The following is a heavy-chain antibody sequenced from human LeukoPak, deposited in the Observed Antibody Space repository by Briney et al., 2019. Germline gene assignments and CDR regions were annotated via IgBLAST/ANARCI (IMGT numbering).Heavy chain of an antibody. CDR3: ARDRATYYFDY. Sequence: ASVKVSCKASGYTFTSYAIHWVRQAPGQRLEWMGWINVGNGNTKYSQKFQGKVTITRDTSASTAYMELSSLRSEDTAVYYCARDRATYYFDYWGQGTLVTVSS. CDR2: INVGNGNT. D-gene: IGHD5-24*01. J-gene: IGHJ4*02. CDR1: GYTFTSYA. V-gene: IGHV1-3*01.